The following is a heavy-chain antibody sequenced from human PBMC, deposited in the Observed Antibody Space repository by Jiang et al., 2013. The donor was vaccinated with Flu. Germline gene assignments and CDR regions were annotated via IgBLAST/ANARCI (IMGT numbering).Heavy chain of an antibody. CDR3: ARDLADYYDSSGYYDY. Sequence: QLVESGGGLVQPGGSLRLSCAASGFTVSSNYMSWVRQAPGKGLEWVSVIYSGGSTYYADSVKGRFTISRDNSKNTLYLQMNSLRAEDTAVYYCARDLADYYDSSGYYDYWGQGTLVTVSS. V-gene: IGHV3-66*01. D-gene: IGHD3-22*01. CDR2: IYSGGST. CDR1: GFTVSSNY. J-gene: IGHJ4*02.